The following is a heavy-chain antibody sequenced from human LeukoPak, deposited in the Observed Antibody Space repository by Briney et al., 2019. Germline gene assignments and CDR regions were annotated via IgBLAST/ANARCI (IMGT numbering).Heavy chain of an antibody. CDR1: GFAFSSYE. J-gene: IGHJ3*01. V-gene: IGHV3-23*01. Sequence: GGSLRLSCASSGFAFSSYEMNWVRQAPGKGLEWASSITSRDGRTSYADSVKGRFTVSRDNSKNTLYLQMNYLRVEDTAVYYCARDPNGDYLGAFDFWGQGTLVTVSS. CDR2: ITSRDGRT. CDR3: ARDPNGDYLGAFDF. D-gene: IGHD4-17*01.